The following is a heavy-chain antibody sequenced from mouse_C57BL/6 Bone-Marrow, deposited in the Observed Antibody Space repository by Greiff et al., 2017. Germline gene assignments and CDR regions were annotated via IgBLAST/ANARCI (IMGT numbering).Heavy chain of an antibody. J-gene: IGHJ1*03. CDR3: AREDSWYFDV. CDR2: IDPSDSYT. V-gene: IGHV1-50*01. CDR1: GYTFTSYW. Sequence: QVQLQQPGAELVKPGASVKLSCKASGYTFTSYWMQWVKQRPGQGLEWIGEIDPSDSYTNYNQKFKGKATLTVDTSSSTAYMQLSSLTSEDSAVYYWAREDSWYFDVWGTGTTVTVSS.